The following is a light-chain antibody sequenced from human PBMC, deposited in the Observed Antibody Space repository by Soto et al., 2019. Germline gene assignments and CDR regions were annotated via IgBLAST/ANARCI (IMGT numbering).Light chain of an antibody. CDR2: GAS. J-gene: IGKJ1*01. Sequence: EIVMTQSPGTLSLSLGERAPLSCRTSQTIGSTSLAWYQQKPGQAPRLLIYGASTRATGIPDRFSGSESGTEFTLTVSSLQPEDFATYYCLQDHDDSWTFGQGTKVDIK. V-gene: IGKV3D-7*01. CDR3: LQDHDDSWT. CDR1: QTIGSTS.